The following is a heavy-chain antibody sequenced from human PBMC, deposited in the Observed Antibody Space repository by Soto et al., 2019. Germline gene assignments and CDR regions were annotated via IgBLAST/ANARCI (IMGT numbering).Heavy chain of an antibody. CDR1: GGTFSSYA. CDR3: ARIDLGRDGYIDY. CDR2: IIPIFGTA. J-gene: IGHJ4*02. V-gene: IGHV1-69*13. Sequence: ASVKVSCKASGGTFSSYAISWVRQAPGQGLEWMGGIIPIFGTANYAQKFQGRVTITADESTSTAYMELSSLRSEDTAVYYCARIDLGRDGYIDYWGQGTLVTVSS. D-gene: IGHD2-15*01.